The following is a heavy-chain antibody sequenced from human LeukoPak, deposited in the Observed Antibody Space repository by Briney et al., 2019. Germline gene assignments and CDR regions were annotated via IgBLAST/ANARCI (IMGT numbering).Heavy chain of an antibody. CDR2: INSSGRT. Sequence: GGSLRLSCAASGFTVSSNYMSWVRQAPGTGLEWVSIINSSGRTEYADSVKGRFTISRDNYKNTLSLQMNSLSAEDTDMYYCARNYGSGSYFNGWIDYWGQGTLVTVSS. CDR3: ARNYGSGSYFNGWIDY. D-gene: IGHD3-10*01. V-gene: IGHV3-53*01. CDR1: GFTVSSNY. J-gene: IGHJ4*02.